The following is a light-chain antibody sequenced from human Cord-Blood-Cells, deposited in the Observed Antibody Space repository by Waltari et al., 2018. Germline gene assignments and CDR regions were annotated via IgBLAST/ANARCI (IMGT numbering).Light chain of an antibody. CDR3: QQSYSTPYT. Sequence: DIQMTQPPSSLSASVGDRVTIPCRASQSIRSYLNWSQQKPGKAPKLLIYAASSLQSGVPSRFSGSGSGTDFTLTISSLQPEDFATYYCQQSYSTPYTFGQGTKLEIK. J-gene: IGKJ2*01. V-gene: IGKV1-39*01. CDR2: AAS. CDR1: QSIRSY.